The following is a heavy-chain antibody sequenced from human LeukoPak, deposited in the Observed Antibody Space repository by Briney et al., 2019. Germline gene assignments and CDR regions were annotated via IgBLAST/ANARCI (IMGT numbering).Heavy chain of an antibody. V-gene: IGHV3-9*01. D-gene: IGHD6-6*01. CDR3: AKDKGPQYSSRHRGWVNYYYYYGMDV. Sequence: GGSLRLSCAASGFTFDDYAMHWVRQAPGKGLEWVSGISWNSGSIGYADSVKGRFTISRDNAKNSLYLQMNSLRAEDTALYYCAKDKGPQYSSRHRGWVNYYYYYGMDVWGQGTTVTVSS. CDR1: GFTFDDYA. CDR2: ISWNSGSI. J-gene: IGHJ6*02.